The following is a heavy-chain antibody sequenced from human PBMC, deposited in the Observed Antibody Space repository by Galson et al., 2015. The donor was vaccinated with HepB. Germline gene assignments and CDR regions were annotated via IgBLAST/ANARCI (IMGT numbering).Heavy chain of an antibody. D-gene: IGHD1/OR15-1a*01. CDR1: GFAFGGYT. CDR3: AKDDGNWNIDY. J-gene: IGHJ4*02. V-gene: IGHV3-43*01. CDR2: ISWDGGNT. Sequence: SLRLSCAASGFAFGGYTMHWVRQAPGKGLSWVSFISWDGGNTHYSDSVKGRFTISRDNSKKSLSLQMDSLGIEDTALYYCAKDDGNWNIDYWGRGTLVTVSS.